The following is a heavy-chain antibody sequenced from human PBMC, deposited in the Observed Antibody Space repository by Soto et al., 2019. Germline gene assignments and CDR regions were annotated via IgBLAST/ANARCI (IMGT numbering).Heavy chain of an antibody. CDR3: AVGYCSSTSCYAPRLYYYGMDV. D-gene: IGHD2-2*01. Sequence: GGSLRLSCAASGFTFSRYGMHWVRQAPGKGLEWVAVISYDGSNKYYADSVKGRFTISRDNSKNTLYLQMNSLRAEDTAVYYCAVGYCSSTSCYAPRLYYYGMDVWGQGTTVTVSS. CDR2: ISYDGSNK. J-gene: IGHJ6*02. CDR1: GFTFSRYG. V-gene: IGHV3-30*03.